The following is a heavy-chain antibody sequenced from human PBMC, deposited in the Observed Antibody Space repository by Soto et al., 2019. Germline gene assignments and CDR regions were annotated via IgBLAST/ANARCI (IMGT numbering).Heavy chain of an antibody. CDR3: AKQNRSLSGWYSSYYYGMDV. J-gene: IGHJ6*02. V-gene: IGHV4-39*01. CDR2: IYYSGST. CDR1: GGSISSSSYY. D-gene: IGHD6-19*01. Sequence: QLQLQESGPGLVKPSETLSLTCTVSGGSISSSSYYWGWIRQPPGKGLEWIGSIYYSGSTYYNPSLKSRVTISVDTSKNQISLKLSSVTAADTAVYHCAKQNRSLSGWYSSYYYGMDVWGQGTTVTVSS.